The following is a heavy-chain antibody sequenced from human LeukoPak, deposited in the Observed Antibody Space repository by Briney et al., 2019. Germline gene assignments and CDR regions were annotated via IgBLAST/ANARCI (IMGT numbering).Heavy chain of an antibody. CDR1: GGSISSYY. J-gene: IGHJ6*03. CDR3: AGEVGAAAGYYYYYYYYMDV. CDR2: IYTSGST. Sequence: SETLSLTCTVSGGSISSYYWSWIRQPAGKGLEWIGRIYTSGSTNYNPSLKSRVTMSVDTSKNQFSLKLSSVTAADPAVYYCAGEVGAAAGYYYYYYYYMDVWGKGTTVTVSS. V-gene: IGHV4-4*07. D-gene: IGHD6-13*01.